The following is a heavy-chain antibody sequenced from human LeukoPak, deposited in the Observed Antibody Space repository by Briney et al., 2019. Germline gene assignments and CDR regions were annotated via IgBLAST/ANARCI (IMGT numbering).Heavy chain of an antibody. V-gene: IGHV4-30-2*01. CDR3: ARQPAGYDSSGYPKGYFDY. CDR1: GGSISSGGYS. J-gene: IGHJ4*02. CDR2: IYHSGST. D-gene: IGHD3-22*01. Sequence: PSETLSLTCAVSGGSISSGGYSWSWIRRPPGKGLEWIGYIYHSGSTYYNPSLKSRVTISVDRSKNQFSLKLSSVTAADTAVYYCARQPAGYDSSGYPKGYFDYWGQGTLVTVSS.